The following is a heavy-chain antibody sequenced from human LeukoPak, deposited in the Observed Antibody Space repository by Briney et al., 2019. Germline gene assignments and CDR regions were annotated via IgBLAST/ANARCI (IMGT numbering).Heavy chain of an antibody. Sequence: ASVKVSCKASGGTFSSYAISWVRQAPGQGLEWMGRIIPILGIANYAQKFQGRVTITADKSTSTAYMELSSLRSEDTAVYYCARESSYYYDSSGYLFDYWGQGTLVTVSP. CDR1: GGTFSSYA. D-gene: IGHD3-22*01. V-gene: IGHV1-69*04. CDR3: ARESSYYYDSSGYLFDY. J-gene: IGHJ4*02. CDR2: IIPILGIA.